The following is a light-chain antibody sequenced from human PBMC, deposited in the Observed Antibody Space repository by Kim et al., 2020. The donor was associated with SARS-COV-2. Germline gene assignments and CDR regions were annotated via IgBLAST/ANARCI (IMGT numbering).Light chain of an antibody. V-gene: IGKV3-15*01. CDR3: QQYNNWPLT. CDR1: QSVSSN. J-gene: IGKJ4*01. Sequence: GDPGERATLSCRASQSVSSNLAWYQQKPGQAPRLLSYGASTRATGIPARFSGSGSGTEFTLTISSLQSEDVAVYDCQQYNNWPLTFGGGTKVEIK. CDR2: GAS.